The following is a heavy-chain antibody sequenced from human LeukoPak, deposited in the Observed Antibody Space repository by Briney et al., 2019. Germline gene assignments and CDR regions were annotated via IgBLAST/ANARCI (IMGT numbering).Heavy chain of an antibody. Sequence: ASVMVSCKASGYTFTGNSMHWVRQAPGQGPEWMGRVNPNSGGTHYAQKFQDRVTMTRDTSISTVYMELSSLRSDDTAVYYCARDAVPGRAEYYFDYWGPGTLVTVSS. J-gene: IGHJ4*02. D-gene: IGHD6-19*01. CDR3: ARDAVPGRAEYYFDY. V-gene: IGHV1-2*06. CDR1: GYTFTGNS. CDR2: VNPNSGGT.